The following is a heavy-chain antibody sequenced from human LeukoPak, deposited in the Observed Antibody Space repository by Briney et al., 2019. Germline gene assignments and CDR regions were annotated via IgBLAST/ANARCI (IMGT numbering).Heavy chain of an antibody. CDR3: ARWGDGKRSDY. V-gene: IGHV3-33*01. CDR1: ELTFSNHG. D-gene: IGHD2-21*02. J-gene: IGHJ4*02. CDR2: IWYDGSNQ. Sequence: GRALRLSCAASELTFSNHGMHWVRQAPGKGLEWVAVIWYDGSNQYYADSVKGRFTISRDNSKNMVYLQMNSLRAEDTATYYCARWGDGKRSDYWGQGTLVTVSS.